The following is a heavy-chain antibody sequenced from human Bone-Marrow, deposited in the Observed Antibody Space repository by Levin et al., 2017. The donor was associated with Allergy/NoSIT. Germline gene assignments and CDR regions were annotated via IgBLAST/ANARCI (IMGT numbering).Heavy chain of an antibody. CDR2: VSGNGGDT. V-gene: IGHV3-23*01. CDR3: AIQIKELELRSEWIPDYTLDY. D-gene: IGHD1-7*01. Sequence: PGGSLRLSCAASGFIFRSYAMSWVRQAPGKGLEWVSTVSGNGGDTYYADSVKGRFTISRDDSKNTLYLQMNSLRAEDTAVYYCAIQIKELELRSEWIPDYTLDYWGQGTLVTVSS. CDR1: GFIFRSYA. J-gene: IGHJ4*02.